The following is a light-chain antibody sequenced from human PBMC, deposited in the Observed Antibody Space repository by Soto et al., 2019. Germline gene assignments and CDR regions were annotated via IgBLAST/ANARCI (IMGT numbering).Light chain of an antibody. V-gene: IGKV2-28*01. CDR2: LGS. CDR1: QSLLHSNGYND. CDR3: MQALQTPRT. J-gene: IGKJ4*01. Sequence: DFVMTQSPLSLPVTPGEPASISCRSSQSLLHSNGYNDLDWYLQKPGQSPQLLIYLGSNRASGVPDRVSGSGSGTDFTLKISRVEAEDVGVYYCMQALQTPRTFGGGTKVEIK.